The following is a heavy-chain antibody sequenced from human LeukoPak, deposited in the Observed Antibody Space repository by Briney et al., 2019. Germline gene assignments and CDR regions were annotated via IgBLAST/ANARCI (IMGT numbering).Heavy chain of an antibody. J-gene: IGHJ5*02. CDR3: ARDLGYYGSGSYPRRFDP. CDR2: IYSGGST. V-gene: IGHV3-53*01. Sequence: GGSLRLSCAASGFTVSSNYMSWVRQAPGKGLEWVSVIYSGGSTYYADSVKGRFTISRDNSKNTLYLQMNSLRAEDTAVYYCARDLGYYGSGSYPRRFDPWGQGTLVTVSS. D-gene: IGHD3-10*01. CDR1: GFTVSSNY.